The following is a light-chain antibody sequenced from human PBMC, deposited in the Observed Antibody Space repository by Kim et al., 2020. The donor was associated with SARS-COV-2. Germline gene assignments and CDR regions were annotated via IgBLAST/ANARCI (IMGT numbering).Light chain of an antibody. V-gene: IGKV4-1*01. Sequence: INCKARPTVLHWTNNRDCIAWYMQNPVERLKLLMYWASTRHSVVPDRFSGSGSATDCTLTVISLQAEGVAVYYCQEYYSSPLTFGGGTTVDIK. J-gene: IGKJ4*01. CDR3: QEYYSSPLT. CDR1: PTVLHWTNNRDC. CDR2: WAS.